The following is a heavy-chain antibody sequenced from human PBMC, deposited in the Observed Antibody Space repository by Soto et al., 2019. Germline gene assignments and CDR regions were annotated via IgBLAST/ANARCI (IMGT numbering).Heavy chain of an antibody. D-gene: IGHD3-22*01. V-gene: IGHV3-53*01. J-gene: IGHJ3*02. Sequence: PGGSLRLSCAASGFTVSSNYMSWVRQAPGKGLEWVSVIYSGGSTYYADSVKGRFTISRDNSKNTLYLQMNSLRAEDTAVYYCARERDSSGYYAFDTWGQGTMVTVSS. CDR3: ARERDSSGYYAFDT. CDR2: IYSGGST. CDR1: GFTVSSNY.